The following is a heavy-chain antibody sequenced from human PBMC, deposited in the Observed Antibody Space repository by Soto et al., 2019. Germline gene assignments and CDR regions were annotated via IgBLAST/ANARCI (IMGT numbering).Heavy chain of an antibody. Sequence: GVSLRLSCAASGFTFSTYWMHWVRQAPGKGLVWVSRINGDGSDTVYTDFVKGRFTSSRDNAKNTLYLQMNRLRAEDTAVYYCTRSITGFSYADSWGRGTLVTVSS. CDR3: TRSITGFSYADS. CDR1: GFTFSTYW. D-gene: IGHD2-2*01. V-gene: IGHV3-74*01. J-gene: IGHJ4*02. CDR2: INGDGSDT.